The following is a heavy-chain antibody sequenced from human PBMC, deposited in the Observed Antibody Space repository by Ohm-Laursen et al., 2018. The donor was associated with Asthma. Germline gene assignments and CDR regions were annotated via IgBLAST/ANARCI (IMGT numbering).Heavy chain of an antibody. D-gene: IGHD1-1*01. CDR3: ARATYNWNDFYWFDP. J-gene: IGHJ5*02. Sequence: SLRLSCTASGFTFSSYAMHWVRQAPGKGLEWVAVISYDGSNKYYADSVKGRFTISRDNSKNTLYLQMNSLRAEDTAVYYCARATYNWNDFYWFDPWGQGTLVTVSS. V-gene: IGHV3-30-3*01. CDR1: GFTFSSYA. CDR2: ISYDGSNK.